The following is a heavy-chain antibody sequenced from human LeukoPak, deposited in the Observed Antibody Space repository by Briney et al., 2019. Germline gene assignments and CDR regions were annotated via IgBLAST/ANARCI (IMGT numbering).Heavy chain of an antibody. CDR1: GFTFSSYA. V-gene: IGHV3-64D*06. Sequence: PGGSLRLSCSASGFTFSSYAMHWVRQAPGKGLEYVSAISSNGGSTYYADSVKGRFTISRDNSKNTLYLQMSSLRAEDTAVYYCVKASHFHKAAAGAWWFDPWGQGTLVTVSS. CDR2: ISSNGGST. J-gene: IGHJ5*02. D-gene: IGHD6-13*01. CDR3: VKASHFHKAAAGAWWFDP.